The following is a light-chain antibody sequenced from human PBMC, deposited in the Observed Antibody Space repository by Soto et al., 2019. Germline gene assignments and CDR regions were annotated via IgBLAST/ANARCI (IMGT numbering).Light chain of an antibody. CDR3: SSYAGSGTPVV. J-gene: IGLJ2*01. V-gene: IGLV2-23*01. CDR2: EGS. Sequence: QSVLTQPASVSGSPGQSITISCTGTSSDVGSYNLVSWYQQHPGKAPRLMIYEGSQRPSGVSNRFSGSKSGNTASLTISGLQAEDEADYYCSSYAGSGTPVVFGGGTKLTVL. CDR1: SSDVGSYNL.